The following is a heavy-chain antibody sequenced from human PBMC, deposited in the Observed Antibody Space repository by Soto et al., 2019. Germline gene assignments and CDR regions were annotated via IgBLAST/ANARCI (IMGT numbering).Heavy chain of an antibody. V-gene: IGHV4-30-4*01. CDR2: IYYSGST. Sequence: QVQLQESGPGLVKPSQTLSLTCTVSGGSISSGDYYWSWIRQPPGKGLEWIGHIYYSGSTYYNPYRRRRVSMALDTSKNQFSLKPSSGTAADAAVYYCARDRFGSSAYYYGMDVWGQGTTVIVSS. CDR3: ARDRFGSSAYYYGMDV. D-gene: IGHD6-6*01. J-gene: IGHJ6*02. CDR1: GGSISSGDYY.